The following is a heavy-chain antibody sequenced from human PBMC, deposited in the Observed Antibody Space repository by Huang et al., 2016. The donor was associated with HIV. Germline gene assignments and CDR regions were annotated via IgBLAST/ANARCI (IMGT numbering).Heavy chain of an antibody. Sequence: QVQLVQSGGEVMQPGASVRVSCKASGYDFGSSGMGWVRQALGQGLGWMGCVGSDSRDTSSAQKFQGRVTMTTDTSTTTTYMELRSLRSDDTAMYYCARDPYYSNRWKRNDASFLWGQGTMITVSS. CDR3: ARDPYYSNRWKRNDASFL. CDR1: GYDFGSSG. J-gene: IGHJ3*01. V-gene: IGHV1-18*01. D-gene: IGHD4-4*01. CDR2: VGSDSRDT.